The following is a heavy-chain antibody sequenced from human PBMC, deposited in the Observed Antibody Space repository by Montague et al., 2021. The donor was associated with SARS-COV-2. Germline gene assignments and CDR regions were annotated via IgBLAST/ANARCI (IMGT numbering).Heavy chain of an antibody. CDR1: GFTFSSYA. CDR3: ARDNHDYVWGSYRYIY. D-gene: IGHD3-16*02. Sequence: SLRLSCAASGFTFSSYAMHWVRQAPGKGLEWVAVISYDGSNKYYADSVKGRFTISREMNSLRAEDTAVYYCARDNHDYVWGSYRYIYWGQGTLVTVSS. J-gene: IGHJ4*02. V-gene: IGHV3-30*04. CDR2: ISYDGSNK.